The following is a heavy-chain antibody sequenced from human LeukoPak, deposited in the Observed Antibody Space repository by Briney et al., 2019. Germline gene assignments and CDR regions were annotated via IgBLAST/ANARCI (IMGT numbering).Heavy chain of an antibody. CDR3: AKVEGYYFDY. CDR2: ISSSSSYI. Sequence: PGGSLRLSCAASGFTLSRYSMNWVRQAPGKGLEWVSSISSSSSYIYYGDSVKGRFTISRDNAKNSLYLQINSLRAEDTAVYYCAKVEGYYFDYWGQGTLVTVSS. J-gene: IGHJ4*02. CDR1: GFTLSRYS. V-gene: IGHV3-21*01.